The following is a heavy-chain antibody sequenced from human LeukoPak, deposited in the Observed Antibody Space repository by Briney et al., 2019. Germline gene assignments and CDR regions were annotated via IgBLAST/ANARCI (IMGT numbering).Heavy chain of an antibody. CDR1: GYTFTSYG. J-gene: IGHJ4*02. CDR3: ARDGAVAGQFDY. Sequence: ASVKVSCKASGYTFTSYGISWVRQAPGQGLERMGWISAYNGNTNYAQNLQGRVTMTTDTSTSTAYMELRSLRFDDTAVYYCARDGAVAGQFDYWGQGTLVTVSS. CDR2: ISAYNGNT. V-gene: IGHV1-18*01. D-gene: IGHD6-19*01.